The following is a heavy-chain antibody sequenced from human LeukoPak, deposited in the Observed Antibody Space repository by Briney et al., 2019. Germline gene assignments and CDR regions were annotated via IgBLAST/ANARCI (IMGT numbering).Heavy chain of an antibody. D-gene: IGHD3-3*01. CDR2: IYYSGST. CDR3: ARQPSITIFGVVTLDPLDY. Sequence: PSETLSLTCTVSGGSISSSSYYWGWIRQPPGKGLEWIGSIYYSGSTYYNPSLKSRVTISVDTSMNQFSLKLSSVTAADTAVYYCARQPSITIFGVVTLDPLDYWGQGTLVTVSS. V-gene: IGHV4-39*01. CDR1: GGSISSSSYY. J-gene: IGHJ4*02.